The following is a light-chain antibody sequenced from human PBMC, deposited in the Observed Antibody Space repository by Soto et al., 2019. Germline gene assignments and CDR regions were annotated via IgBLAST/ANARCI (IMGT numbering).Light chain of an antibody. V-gene: IGKV3-15*01. CDR1: QSMYNN. Sequence: EIVMTQSPATLSVSPGERATLSCRASQSMYNNLAWYQQKPGQAPRLLIYHASARATGIPARFSGSGSGTEFTLTINSLQSEDFAAYYCQQYNNWPLTFGGGTKVEI. J-gene: IGKJ4*01. CDR2: HAS. CDR3: QQYNNWPLT.